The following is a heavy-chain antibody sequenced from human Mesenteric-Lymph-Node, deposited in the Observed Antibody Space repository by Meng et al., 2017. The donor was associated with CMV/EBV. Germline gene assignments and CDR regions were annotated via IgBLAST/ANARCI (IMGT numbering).Heavy chain of an antibody. J-gene: IGHJ4*02. CDR3: VREYSYGSRQFDY. CDR2: ISSSSSYI. Sequence: GESLKISGAASGFTFSSYSMNGVRQAPGKGLGWVSSISSSSSYIYYADSVKGRFTISRDNAKKSLFLQMDSLRAEDTGVYYCVREYSYGSRQFDYWGQGTLVTVSS. D-gene: IGHD5-18*01. CDR1: GFTFSSYS. V-gene: IGHV3-21*01.